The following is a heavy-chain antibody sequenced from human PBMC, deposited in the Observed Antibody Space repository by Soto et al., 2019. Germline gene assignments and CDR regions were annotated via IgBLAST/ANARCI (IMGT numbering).Heavy chain of an antibody. CDR3: ASPREGQWLVFDH. Sequence: GGSLRLSCVVSGFTFSDFGMHWVRQSPGEGLAWVASISKDGLDRYYSESVKGRFTISRDDSKNTVFLQMNSLKVEDTAAYFCASPREGQWLVFDHWGQRTLVTAPQ. V-gene: IGHV3-30*19. CDR2: ISKDGLDR. J-gene: IGHJ4*02. D-gene: IGHD6-19*01. CDR1: GFTFSDFG.